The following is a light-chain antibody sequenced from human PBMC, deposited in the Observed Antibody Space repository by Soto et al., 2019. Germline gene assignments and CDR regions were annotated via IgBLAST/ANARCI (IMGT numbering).Light chain of an antibody. CDR1: SSDVGGYNY. CDR2: EVS. CDR3: SSYTSSSPYV. Sequence: QSALTQPASVSGSPGQSITISCTGTSSDVGGYNYVSWYQQHPGKAPKLMIYEVSNRPSGVSNRSSGSKSGNTASLTISWLQAEDEADYYCSSYTSSSPYVFGTGTKLTVL. J-gene: IGLJ1*01. V-gene: IGLV2-14*01.